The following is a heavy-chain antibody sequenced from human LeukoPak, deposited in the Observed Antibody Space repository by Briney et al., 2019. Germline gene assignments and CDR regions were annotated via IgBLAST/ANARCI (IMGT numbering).Heavy chain of an antibody. CDR2: MSYDGSNR. V-gene: IGHV3-30-3*01. CDR3: AKDRPLYSGSQHFDF. CDR1: GFTFSSYT. D-gene: IGHD1-26*01. Sequence: GGSLRLSCAASGFTFSSYTMHWVRQAPGKGLEWVAVMSYDGSNRYYADSVKGRFTISRDNSKNTLYLQINSLRAEDTAVYYCAKDRPLYSGSQHFDFWGREPWSPSPQ. J-gene: IGHJ4*02.